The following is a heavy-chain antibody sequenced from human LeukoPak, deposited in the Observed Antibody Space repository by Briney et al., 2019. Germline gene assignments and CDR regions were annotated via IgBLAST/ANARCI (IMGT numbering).Heavy chain of an antibody. J-gene: IGHJ4*02. CDR3: ARLPMAVTPHVDY. CDR1: GGSITIYY. V-gene: IGHV4-59*01. CDR2: TYYSGTT. Sequence: SETLSLTCTVSGGSITIYYRSWIRQSPGKGLEWIGFTYYSGTTNYNPSLKSRVTISLGMSKNQFSLKLSSVTAADTAVYYCARLPMAVTPHVDYWGQGTLVTVSS. D-gene: IGHD2-21*02.